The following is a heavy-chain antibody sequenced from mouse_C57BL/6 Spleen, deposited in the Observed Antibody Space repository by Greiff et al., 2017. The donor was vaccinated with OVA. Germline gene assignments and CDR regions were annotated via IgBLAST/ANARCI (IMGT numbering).Heavy chain of an antibody. CDR3: ARSIYDGHWDYFDY. CDR2: IDPSDSYT. J-gene: IGHJ2*01. CDR1: GYTFTSYW. D-gene: IGHD2-3*01. Sequence: QVQLQQPGAELVMPGASVKLSCKASGYTFTSYWMHWVKQRPGQGLEWIGEIDPSDSYTNYNQKFKGKSTLTVDKSSSTAYMQLSSLTSEDSAVYYCARSIYDGHWDYFDYWGQGTTLTVSS. V-gene: IGHV1-69*01.